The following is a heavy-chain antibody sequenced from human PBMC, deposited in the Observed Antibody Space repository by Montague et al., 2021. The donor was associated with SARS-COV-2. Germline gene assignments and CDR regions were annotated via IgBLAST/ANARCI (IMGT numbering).Heavy chain of an antibody. Sequence: SLRLSCAASGFTFDDYAMHWVRQAPGKGLEWVSLISGDGGNTYYADSVKGRFTISRDNSQNSLYLQMNSLRTEDTAFYYCAKGFAHSTSSRYERFDYWGQGALVTVSS. D-gene: IGHD6-13*01. CDR1: GFTFDDYA. CDR2: ISGDGGNT. J-gene: IGHJ4*02. V-gene: IGHV3-43*02. CDR3: AKGFAHSTSSRYERFDY.